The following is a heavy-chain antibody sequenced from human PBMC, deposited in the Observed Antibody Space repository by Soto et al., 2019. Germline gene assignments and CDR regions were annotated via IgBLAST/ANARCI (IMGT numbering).Heavy chain of an antibody. J-gene: IGHJ3*02. V-gene: IGHV3-30-3*01. CDR1: GFTFSSYG. D-gene: IGHD6-13*01. CDR2: IPNTENKK. CDR3: ERTAGGRVRGALDI. Sequence: QVQLEESGGGVVQPGTSLRLSCVASGFTFSSYGMHWVRQAPGKGLEWVAVIPNTENKKYYADSVKGRFTISRDNSQNTLILQMDSLMSEYTAVYDCERTAGGRVRGALDIWGQGTMVTVS.